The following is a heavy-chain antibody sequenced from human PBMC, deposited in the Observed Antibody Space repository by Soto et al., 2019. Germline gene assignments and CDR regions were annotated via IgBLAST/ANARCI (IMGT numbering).Heavy chain of an antibody. J-gene: IGHJ6*02. V-gene: IGHV3-33*01. Sequence: PGGSLRLSCAASGFSFSSYGMHWVRQAPGKGLEWVAVIWYDGSNTHYADSVKGRFTISRDNTKNTLYVKMNTLRADDTAVYYCARDPGISSWYAERPTNKQNYYGMDVWGQGTTVTVSS. CDR3: ARDPGISSWYAERPTNKQNYYGMDV. CDR1: GFSFSSYG. CDR2: IWYDGSNT. D-gene: IGHD6-13*01.